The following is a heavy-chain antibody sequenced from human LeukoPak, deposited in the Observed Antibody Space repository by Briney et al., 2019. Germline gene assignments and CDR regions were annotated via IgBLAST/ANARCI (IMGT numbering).Heavy chain of an antibody. J-gene: IGHJ4*02. V-gene: IGHV3-23*01. CDR1: GFTFSTYV. CDR2: IGTSGATT. CDR3: ARIERCDY. Sequence: PGGSLRLSCVTSGFTFSTYVMSWVRKFPGKGLEWLSSIGTSGATTTYADSVKGRFTISRDNSENTLYLQMNSLRGEDTAEYYCARIERCDYWGQGTLVTVSS.